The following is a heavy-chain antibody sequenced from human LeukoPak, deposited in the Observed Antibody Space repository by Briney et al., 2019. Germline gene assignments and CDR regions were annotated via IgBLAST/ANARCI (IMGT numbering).Heavy chain of an antibody. D-gene: IGHD3-10*01. CDR1: GGTFSSYA. J-gene: IGHJ4*02. CDR3: ARERFGEFINFDY. V-gene: IGHV1-69*05. Sequence: GASVKVSCKASGGTFSSYAISWVRQAPGQGLEWMGGIIPIFGTANYAQKFQGRVTITTDESTSTAYMELSSLRSEDTAVYYCARERFGEFINFDYWGQGTLVTVSS. CDR2: IIPIFGTA.